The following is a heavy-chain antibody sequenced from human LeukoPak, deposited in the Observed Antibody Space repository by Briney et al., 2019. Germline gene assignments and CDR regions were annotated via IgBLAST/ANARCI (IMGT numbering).Heavy chain of an antibody. J-gene: IGHJ4*02. D-gene: IGHD6-13*01. CDR1: GYTLTSYA. V-gene: IGHV7-4-1*02. CDR2: INTNTGNP. CDR3: ARDPGSRIAAAATDDY. Sequence: ASVKVSCKASGYTLTSYAMNWVRQAPGQGLEWMGWINTNTGNPTYAQGFTGRFVFSLDTSVSTAYLQISSLKAEDTAVYYCARDPGSRIAAAATDDYWGQGTLVTVSS.